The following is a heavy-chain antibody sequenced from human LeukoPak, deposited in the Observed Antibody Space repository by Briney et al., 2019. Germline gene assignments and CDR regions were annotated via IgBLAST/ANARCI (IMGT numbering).Heavy chain of an antibody. J-gene: IGHJ4*02. Sequence: AVKVSFKASGCIFTSYLIHGVRQPGGQGLEGMGCINAYNGNTNYAQKLQGRVTMTTDTSTSTAYMELKKLRSDDTAGYYCARGIAVDDTSFDYWGQGTPVTVSS. V-gene: IGHV1-18*04. D-gene: IGHD6-19*01. CDR2: INAYNGNT. CDR1: GCIFTSYL. CDR3: ARGIAVDDTSFDY.